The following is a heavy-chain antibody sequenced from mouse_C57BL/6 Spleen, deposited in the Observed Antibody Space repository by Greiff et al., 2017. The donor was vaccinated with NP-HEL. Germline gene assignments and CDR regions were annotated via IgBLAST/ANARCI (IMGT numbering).Heavy chain of an antibody. V-gene: IGHV1-72*01. CDR1: GYTFTSYW. CDR2: IDPNSGGT. J-gene: IGHJ4*01. D-gene: IGHD1-1*01. CDR3: AIYYGSSYPSYAMDY. Sequence: VKQSCKASGYTFTSYWMHWVKQRPGRGLEWIGRIDPNSGGTKYNEKFKSKATLTVDKPSSTAYMQLSSLTSEDSAVSYCAIYYGSSYPSYAMDYWGQGTSVTVSS.